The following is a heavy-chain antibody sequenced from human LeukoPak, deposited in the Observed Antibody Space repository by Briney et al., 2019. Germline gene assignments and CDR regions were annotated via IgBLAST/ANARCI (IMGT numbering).Heavy chain of an antibody. D-gene: IGHD3-22*01. J-gene: IGHJ4*02. CDR1: GFTFSSFA. V-gene: IGHV3-23*01. CDR3: VKDQYYYDSSGPTPFDY. CDR2: ISGSGGST. Sequence: GGSLRLSCAASGFTFSSFAMSWVRQAPGKGLEWVSAISGSGGSTYYAGSVKGRFAISGDNSKNTLYLQMNSLRAEDTAVYYCVKDQYYYDSSGPTPFDYWGQGTLVTVSS.